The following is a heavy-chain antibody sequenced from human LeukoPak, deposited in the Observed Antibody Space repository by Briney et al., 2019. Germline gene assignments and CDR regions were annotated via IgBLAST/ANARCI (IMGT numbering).Heavy chain of an antibody. V-gene: IGHV3-74*01. CDR3: ARDRIRGDY. D-gene: IGHD1-14*01. CDR1: GFTFSNCA. CDR2: INSDGSST. J-gene: IGHJ4*02. Sequence: GGSLRLSCAASGFTFSNCAMSWVRQAPGKGLVWVSRINSDGSSTSYADSVKGRFTISRDNAKNTLYLQVNSLRAEDTAVYYCARDRIRGDYWGQGTLVTVSS.